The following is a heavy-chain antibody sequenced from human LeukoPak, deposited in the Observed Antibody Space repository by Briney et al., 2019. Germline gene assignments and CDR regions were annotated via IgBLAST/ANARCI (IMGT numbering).Heavy chain of an antibody. V-gene: IGHV4-4*07. J-gene: IGHJ4*02. CDR3: ATYGAVAGRYGRFDY. D-gene: IGHD6-19*01. CDR1: GGSISSYY. CDR2: IYTSGST. Sequence: SETLSLTCTVSGGSISSYYWSWIRQPAGKGLEWIGRIYTSGSTNYNPSLKSRVTISVDTSKNQFSLKLSSVTAADTAVYYCATYGAVAGRYGRFDYWGQGTLVTVSS.